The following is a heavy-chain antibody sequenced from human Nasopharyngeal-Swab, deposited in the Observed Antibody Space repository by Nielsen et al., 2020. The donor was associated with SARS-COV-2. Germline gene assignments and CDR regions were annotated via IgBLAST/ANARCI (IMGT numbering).Heavy chain of an antibody. V-gene: IGHV4-59*01. CDR1: GGSISTYY. J-gene: IGHJ4*02. CDR2: IHSSGTT. CDR3: ARDHSYYDSNGYYFDY. D-gene: IGHD3-22*01. Sequence: SETLSLTCTVSGGSISTYYWSWIRQPPGKGLEWIGYIHSSGTTNYNLSLKSRVTVSVDTSKNQFSLKLSSVTAADTAVYYCARDHSYYDSNGYYFDYWGLGTLVTVSS.